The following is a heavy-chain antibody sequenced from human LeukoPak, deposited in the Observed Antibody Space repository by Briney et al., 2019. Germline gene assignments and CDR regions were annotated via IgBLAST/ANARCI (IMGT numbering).Heavy chain of an antibody. V-gene: IGHV3-11*04. Sequence: GGSLRLSCSASGFTFSDYNMRWIRQAPGKGLEWVSSISRSGSTKYYADSVKGRFTISRDNSKNTLYLQMNSLRAEDTAVYYCARGKGWSDYWGQGTLVAVSS. D-gene: IGHD6-19*01. J-gene: IGHJ4*02. CDR3: ARGKGWSDY. CDR2: ISRSGSTK. CDR1: GFTFSDYN.